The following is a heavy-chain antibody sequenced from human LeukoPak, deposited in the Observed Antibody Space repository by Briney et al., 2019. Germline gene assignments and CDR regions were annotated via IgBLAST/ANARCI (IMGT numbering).Heavy chain of an antibody. D-gene: IGHD1-1*01. Sequence: ASVKVSCKSAGYTFTTYYMHWVRQAPGQGLEWMGTINPSGGSTSYAQKFQGRVTITRDTSTGKVYMELSSLRSEDTAVYYCARGGRGEGTGTTRVAFDIWGQGTMVTVSS. J-gene: IGHJ3*02. CDR2: INPSGGST. CDR3: ARGGRGEGTGTTRVAFDI. CDR1: GYTFTTYY. V-gene: IGHV1-46*01.